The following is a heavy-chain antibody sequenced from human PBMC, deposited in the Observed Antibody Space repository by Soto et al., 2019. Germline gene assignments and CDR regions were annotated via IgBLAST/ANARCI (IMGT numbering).Heavy chain of an antibody. Sequence: EVRLLESGGGLVKPGGSLRLSCATSGLTFSNYAMSWVRQAPGGGLEWVSSMSGSSSTTNYADAVRGRFTISRDRSKNTLYLQMSSLRAEDTALYYCAKNQERELPSVIYFWGQGTLVTVSS. V-gene: IGHV3-23*01. CDR3: AKNQERELPSVIYF. CDR1: GLTFSNYA. CDR2: MSGSSSTT. D-gene: IGHD1-7*01. J-gene: IGHJ4*02.